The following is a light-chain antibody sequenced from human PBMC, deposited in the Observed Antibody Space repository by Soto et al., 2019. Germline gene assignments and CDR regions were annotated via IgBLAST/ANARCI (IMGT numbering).Light chain of an antibody. CDR2: EVS. J-gene: IGLJ3*02. CDR3: SSYTTISTLEV. Sequence: QSALTQPASVSGSPGQSITISCTGTSIDVGGYNYVSGYQQHPGKAPKLMIYEVSNRPSGVSNRFSGSKSGNTASLTISGLQAEDEADYYCSSYTTISTLEVFGGGTKLIVL. CDR1: SIDVGGYNY. V-gene: IGLV2-14*01.